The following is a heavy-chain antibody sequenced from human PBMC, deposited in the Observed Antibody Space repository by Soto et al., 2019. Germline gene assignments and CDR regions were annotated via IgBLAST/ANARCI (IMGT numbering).Heavy chain of an antibody. CDR3: ARQQEVRGVVVRYLYSGMDV. D-gene: IGHD3-10*01. CDR2: IYYTASTT. CDR1: GGSISSYY. V-gene: IGHV4-59*08. J-gene: IGHJ6*02. Sequence: QVQLQESGPGLVKPSETLSLICTVSGGSISSYYWSWIRQPPGKGLEGIGYIYYTASTTSYNPALSSRVTISVDPSKNQFSLKLSAVTAADTAVYYCARQQEVRGVVVRYLYSGMDVWGQGTTVTVSS.